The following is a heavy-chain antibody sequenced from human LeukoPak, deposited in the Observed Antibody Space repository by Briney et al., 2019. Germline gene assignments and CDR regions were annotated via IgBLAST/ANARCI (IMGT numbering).Heavy chain of an antibody. V-gene: IGHV3-23*01. D-gene: IGHD6-13*01. CDR1: GFTFSSYA. CDR2: LSGSGLST. Sequence: GGSLRLSCAASGFTFSSYAMSWVRQAPGKGLQWVSALSGSGLSTYYADSVKGRFTISRDNSKNTLYLQMDSLRAEDTAVYYCAKGGESSSRLFDYWGQGTLVPVSS. CDR3: AKGGESSSRLFDY. J-gene: IGHJ4*02.